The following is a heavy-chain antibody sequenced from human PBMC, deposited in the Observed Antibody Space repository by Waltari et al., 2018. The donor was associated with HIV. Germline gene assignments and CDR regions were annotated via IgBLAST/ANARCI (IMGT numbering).Heavy chain of an antibody. Sequence: QVQLQESGPGLVKPSETLSLTCTVSGGSISSYYWSWIRQPPGKGLEWIGYIYSSGSTNYNPSLTSRVTISVDTSKNQFSLKLSSVTAADTAVYYCARLYCSSTSCYPYWYFDLWGRGTLVTVSS. CDR3: ARLYCSSTSCYPYWYFDL. J-gene: IGHJ2*01. CDR2: IYSSGST. D-gene: IGHD2-2*01. V-gene: IGHV4-59*01. CDR1: GGSISSYY.